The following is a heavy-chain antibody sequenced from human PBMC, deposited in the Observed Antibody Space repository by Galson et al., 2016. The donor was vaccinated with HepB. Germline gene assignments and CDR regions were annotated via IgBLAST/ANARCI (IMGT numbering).Heavy chain of an antibody. CDR2: INHSGDT. V-gene: IGHV4-34*01. CDR1: SESFSGYY. Sequence: ETLSLTCAVFSESFSGYYWSWVRQPPGKGLEWIGEINHSGDTTYNPSLKTRVTISIDKSEDQFSLKLSSVTAADTAVYYCARGEIASRLDYWGPGSLVTVSS. D-gene: IGHD6-6*01. CDR3: ARGEIASRLDY. J-gene: IGHJ4*02.